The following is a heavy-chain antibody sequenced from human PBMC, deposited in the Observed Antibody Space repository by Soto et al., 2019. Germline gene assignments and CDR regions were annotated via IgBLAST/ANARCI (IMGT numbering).Heavy chain of an antibody. CDR2: ISYDGSNK. D-gene: IGHD3-22*01. V-gene: IGHV3-30*03. CDR1: GFTFSSYG. CDR3: ATNGRSYDSSGAGLDY. J-gene: IGHJ4*02. Sequence: QVQLVESGGGVVQPGRSLRLSCAASGFTFSSYGMHWVRQAPGKGLEWVAVISYDGSNKYYADSVKGRFTISRDNSKNTLYLQMNSRRAEDTAVYYCATNGRSYDSSGAGLDYWGQGTLVTVSS.